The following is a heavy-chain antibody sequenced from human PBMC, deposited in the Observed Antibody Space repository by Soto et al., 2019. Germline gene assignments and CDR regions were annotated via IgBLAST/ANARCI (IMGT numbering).Heavy chain of an antibody. CDR1: GYTFTSYD. D-gene: IGHD3-22*01. J-gene: IGHJ4*02. V-gene: IGHV1-8*01. CDR3: ARGPIENYYDNEDYFDY. Sequence: ASVKVSCKASGYTFTSYDINWVRQATGQGREWMGWMNPNSGNTVYAQKFQGRVTMTRNTSISTAYMELSSLRSEDTAVYYCARGPIENYYDNEDYFDYWGQGTLVTVSS. CDR2: MNPNSGNT.